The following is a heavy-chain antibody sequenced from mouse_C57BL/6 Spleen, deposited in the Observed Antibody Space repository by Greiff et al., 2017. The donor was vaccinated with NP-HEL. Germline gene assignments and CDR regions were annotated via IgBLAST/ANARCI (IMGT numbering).Heavy chain of an antibody. V-gene: IGHV1-15*01. D-gene: IGHD1-1*01. CDR2: IDPETGGT. Sequence: QVQLKESGAELVRPGASVTLSCKASGYTFTDYEMHWVKQTPVHGLEWIGAIDPETGGTAYNQKFKGKAILTADKSSSTAYMELRSLTSEDSAVYYCTSSLYYGSSFYFDYWGQGTTLTVSS. J-gene: IGHJ2*01. CDR3: TSSLYYGSSFYFDY. CDR1: GYTFTDYE.